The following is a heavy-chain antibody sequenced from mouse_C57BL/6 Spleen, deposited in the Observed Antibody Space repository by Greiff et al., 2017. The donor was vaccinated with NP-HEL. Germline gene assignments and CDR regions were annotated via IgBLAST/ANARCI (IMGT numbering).Heavy chain of an antibody. Sequence: VKLQESGPGLVQPSQSLSITCTVSGFSLTNYDVHWVRQSPGKGLEWLGVIWSGGSADYNAAFISRLSIIKDNSKSQVFFKMNSLQAADTAIYYCARNGGYYGKNYFDYWGQGTTLTVSS. CDR1: GFSLTNYD. CDR2: IWSGGSA. D-gene: IGHD1-1*01. V-gene: IGHV2-2*01. J-gene: IGHJ2*01. CDR3: ARNGGYYGKNYFDY.